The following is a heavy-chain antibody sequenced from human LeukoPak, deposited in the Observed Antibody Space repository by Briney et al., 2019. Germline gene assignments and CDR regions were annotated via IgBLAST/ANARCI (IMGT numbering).Heavy chain of an antibody. CDR3: ARDTIAAAGTGGGDFDY. CDR1: GFTFSSYS. D-gene: IGHD6-13*01. J-gene: IGHJ4*02. V-gene: IGHV3-21*01. CDR2: ISSSSSYI. Sequence: GGSLRLSCAASGFTFSSYSMNWVRQAPGKGLEWVSSISSSSSYIYYADSEKGRFTISRDNAKNSLYLQMNSLRAEDTAVYYCARDTIAAAGTGGGDFDYWGQGTLVTVSS.